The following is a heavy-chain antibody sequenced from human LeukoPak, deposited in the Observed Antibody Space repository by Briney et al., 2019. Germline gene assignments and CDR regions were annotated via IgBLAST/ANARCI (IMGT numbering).Heavy chain of an antibody. Sequence: PSETLSLTCTVSGGSISNRSYYWGWIRQPPGKGLEWIGSIDYSGSAYYNPSLKSRVTISVDTSKNQFSLKLSSVTAADTAVYYCARGGGYSYGGGVRPTRKFDYWGQGTLVTVSS. CDR1: GGSISNRSYY. J-gene: IGHJ4*02. D-gene: IGHD5-18*01. CDR2: IDYSGSA. V-gene: IGHV4-39*07. CDR3: ARGGGYSYGGGVRPTRKFDY.